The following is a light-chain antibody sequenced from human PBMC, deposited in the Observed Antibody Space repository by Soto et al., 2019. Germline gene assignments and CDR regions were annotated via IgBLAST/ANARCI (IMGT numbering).Light chain of an antibody. V-gene: IGLV2-8*01. J-gene: IGLJ1*01. CDR1: SSDVGNYDY. CDR3: NSYGGRNNHV. Sequence: QSALTQPPSASGSPGQSVTISCTGTSSDVGNYDYVSWYQQHPGKAPKLIIYEVSYRPSGVPDRFSGSKSGNTASLTVSGLQAEDEADYYCNSYGGRNNHVFGTGTKVTVL. CDR2: EVS.